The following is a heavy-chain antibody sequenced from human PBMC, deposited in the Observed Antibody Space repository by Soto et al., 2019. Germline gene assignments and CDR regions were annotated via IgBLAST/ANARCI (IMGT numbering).Heavy chain of an antibody. CDR3: AVDGVPTSSFRYYYFRF. V-gene: IGHV3-30*04. J-gene: IGHJ4*02. Sequence: GGSLRLSCAASELPFTDYSMHRVRQTADKGLEWVAFISHDGRNTFYSDSVKGRFTIPRDDSRSMLFLQMSGVTVEDTAIYYCAVDGVPTSSFRYYYFRFWGRGTLVTVSS. D-gene: IGHD3-9*01. CDR1: ELPFTDYS. CDR2: ISHDGRNT.